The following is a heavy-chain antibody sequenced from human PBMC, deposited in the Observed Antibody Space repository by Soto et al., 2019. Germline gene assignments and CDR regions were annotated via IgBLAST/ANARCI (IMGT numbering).Heavy chain of an antibody. D-gene: IGHD4-17*01. J-gene: IGHJ4*02. CDR3: ARSFGDYAYFDY. Sequence: GGSLRLSCAASGFTFSSYAMSWVRQAPGKGLEWVSAISGSGGGTYYADSVKDRFTISRDNSKNTLYLQMNSLRAEDTAVYYCARSFGDYAYFDYWGQGTLVTVSS. CDR2: ISGSGGGT. CDR1: GFTFSSYA. V-gene: IGHV3-23*01.